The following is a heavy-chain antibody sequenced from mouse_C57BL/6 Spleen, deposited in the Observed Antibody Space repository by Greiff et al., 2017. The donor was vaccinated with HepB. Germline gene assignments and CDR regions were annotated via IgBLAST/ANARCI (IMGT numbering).Heavy chain of an antibody. CDR2: IHPNSGST. V-gene: IGHV1-64*01. CDR3: ASGGYEGDY. J-gene: IGHJ2*01. CDR1: GYTFTSYW. D-gene: IGHD2-2*01. Sequence: QVQLQQPGAELVKPGASVKLSCKASGYTFTSYWMHWVKQRPGQGLEWIGMIHPNSGSTNYNEKFKSKATLTVEKSSSTAYMQLSSLTSEDSAVYYCASGGYEGDYWGQGTTLTVSS.